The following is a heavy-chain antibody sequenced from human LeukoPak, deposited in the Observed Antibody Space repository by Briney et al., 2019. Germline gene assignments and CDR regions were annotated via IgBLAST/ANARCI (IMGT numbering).Heavy chain of an antibody. CDR1: GGSISSYY. Sequence: SETLSLTCTVSGGSISSYYWSWIRQPPGKGLEWIGYIYYSGSTNYNPSLKSRVTISVNPSKKQLSLKMNSVTAAETAVYYCASLYILTGYYMLDYWGEGTLVTVSP. CDR3: ASLYILTGYYMLDY. D-gene: IGHD3-9*01. V-gene: IGHV4-59*01. J-gene: IGHJ4*02. CDR2: IYYSGST.